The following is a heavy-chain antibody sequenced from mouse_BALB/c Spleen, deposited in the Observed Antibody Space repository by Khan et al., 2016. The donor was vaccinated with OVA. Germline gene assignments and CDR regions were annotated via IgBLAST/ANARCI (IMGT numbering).Heavy chain of an antibody. CDR3: ARRSV. J-gene: IGHJ1*01. CDR1: GYAITSDYA. V-gene: IGHV3-2*02. Sequence: EVQLQESGPGLVKPSQSLTLTCTVTGYAITSDYAWNWIRQFPGSKLEWMGYIHYSGSTSYKPSLKSRISITRDQSKNPLFLQLNSVTTEDTATYYCARRSVWGEGTTVTVSS. CDR2: IHYSGST.